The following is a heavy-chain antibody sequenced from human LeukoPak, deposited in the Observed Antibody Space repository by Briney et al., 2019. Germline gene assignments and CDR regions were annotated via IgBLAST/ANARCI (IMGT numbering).Heavy chain of an antibody. CDR3: ARDGGSNYGWFDP. D-gene: IGHD4-11*01. CDR2: IYYSGST. Sequence: SETQSLTCAVSGGSISSYYWSWIRQPPGKGLEWIGYIYYSGSTNYNPSLKSRVTISVDTSKNQFSLKLSSVTAADTAVYYCARDGGSNYGWFDPWGQGTLVTVSS. J-gene: IGHJ5*02. V-gene: IGHV4-59*01. CDR1: GGSISSYY.